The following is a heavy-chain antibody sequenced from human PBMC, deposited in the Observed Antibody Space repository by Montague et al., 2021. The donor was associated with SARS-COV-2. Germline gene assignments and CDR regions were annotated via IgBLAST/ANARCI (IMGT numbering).Heavy chain of an antibody. Sequence: TLSLTCTVSGGSISSGSYCWSWIRQPAGKGLEWIGRISISGSTNYNPSLKSRVTISVDTSKNQFSLKLSSVTAADTAVYYCARDIAVAGLFDYWGQGTLVTVSS. V-gene: IGHV4-61*02. J-gene: IGHJ4*02. CDR1: GGSISSGSYC. CDR3: ARDIAVAGLFDY. D-gene: IGHD6-19*01. CDR2: ISISGST.